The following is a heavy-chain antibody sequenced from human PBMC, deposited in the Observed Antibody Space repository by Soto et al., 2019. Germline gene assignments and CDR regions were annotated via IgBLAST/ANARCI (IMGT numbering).Heavy chain of an antibody. D-gene: IGHD3-10*01. J-gene: IGHJ6*02. CDR2: INYNSRAT. CDR3: VKQRGSWKTYYYNMDV. V-gene: IGHV3-23*01. CDR1: GFSFNSYA. Sequence: EVQLLESGGGLVQPGGSLRLSCETSGFSFNSYAMTWVRQAPGMGLEWVAVINYNSRATFHAQPVKGRFTISRDNSRSTVVLQMDSLRAEDTAVYYCVKQRGSWKTYYYNMDVWGLGTTVIVSS.